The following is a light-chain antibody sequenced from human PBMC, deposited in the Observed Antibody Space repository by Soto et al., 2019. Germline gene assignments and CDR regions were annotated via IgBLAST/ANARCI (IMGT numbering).Light chain of an antibody. CDR3: SSYTSSSLVV. CDR1: SSDVGGYNY. CDR2: DVS. Sequence: QSALTQPASVSGSPGQSITISCTGTSSDVGGYNYVSWYQQHPGKAPKLMIYDVSNRPSGVSNRFSGSKSGNTASLTISGLQAEDEADYCCSSYTSSSLVVFGGGTKLTVL. J-gene: IGLJ2*01. V-gene: IGLV2-14*01.